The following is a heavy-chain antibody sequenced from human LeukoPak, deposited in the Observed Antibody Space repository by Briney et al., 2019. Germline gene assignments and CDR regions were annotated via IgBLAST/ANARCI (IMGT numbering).Heavy chain of an antibody. D-gene: IGHD3-10*01. CDR1: GFTFSSYS. CDR2: ISSSSGTI. Sequence: GGSLRLSCAASGFTFSSYSMNWVRQAPGKGLEWVSHISSSSGTIFYTDSVKGRFIISRDNAKNLLYPQMNSLRAEDTAVYYCASSRGDFDYWGQGTLVTVSS. V-gene: IGHV3-48*04. CDR3: ASSRGDFDY. J-gene: IGHJ4*02.